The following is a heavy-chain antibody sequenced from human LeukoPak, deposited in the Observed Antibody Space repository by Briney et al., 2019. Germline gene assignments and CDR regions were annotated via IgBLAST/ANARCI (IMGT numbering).Heavy chain of an antibody. D-gene: IGHD2-15*01. Sequence: SETLSLTCAVYGGSFSGYYWSWIRQPPGKGLEWIGEINHSGSTNYNPSLKSRVTISVDTSKNQFSLKLSSVTAADTAVYYCARIIVVVVAATGEEDYYYYMDVWGKGTTVTVSS. CDR1: GGSFSGYY. V-gene: IGHV4-34*01. CDR2: INHSGST. CDR3: ARIIVVVVAATGEEDYYYYMDV. J-gene: IGHJ6*03.